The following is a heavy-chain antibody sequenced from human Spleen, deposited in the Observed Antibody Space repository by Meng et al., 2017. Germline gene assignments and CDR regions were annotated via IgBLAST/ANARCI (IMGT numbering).Heavy chain of an antibody. CDR1: GYTFTTYG. V-gene: IGHV7-4-1*02. D-gene: IGHD3-22*01. CDR3: ARKASGYYFSEH. Sequence: QVQLVQSVAELKQPVAPVKDSRKASGYTFTTYGMSWVRQAPGQGLEWMGWINTNTGDPTYDQGFTGRFVFSLDTSVSTAYLQINSLKDEDTAVYYCARKASGYYFSEHWGQGTLVTVSS. CDR2: INTNTGDP. J-gene: IGHJ1*01.